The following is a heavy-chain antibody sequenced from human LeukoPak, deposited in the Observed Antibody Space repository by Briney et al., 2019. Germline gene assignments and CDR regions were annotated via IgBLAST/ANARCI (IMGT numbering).Heavy chain of an antibody. V-gene: IGHV1-24*01. CDR3: ARGGDYYGL. CDR2: FDPEDGET. CDR1: GYTLTELS. D-gene: IGHD3-10*01. Sequence: ASVKVSCKVSGYTLTELSMHWVRQAPGKGLEWMGGFDPEDGETIYAQKFQGRVTITRNTSKSTAYMELSSRRSEDTAVYYCARGGDYYGLRGQGTLVTVSS. J-gene: IGHJ4*02.